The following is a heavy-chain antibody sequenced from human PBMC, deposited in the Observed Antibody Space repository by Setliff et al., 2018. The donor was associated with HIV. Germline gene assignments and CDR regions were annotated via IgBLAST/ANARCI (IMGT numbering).Heavy chain of an antibody. CDR3: ARVPHRVVGTTTLLYHFDY. D-gene: IGHD1-26*01. V-gene: IGHV4-39*07. CDR1: GVPTSASTYY. J-gene: IGHJ4*02. CDR2: ISYSGKT. Sequence: SETLSLTCTVSGVPTSASTYYWGWIRQPPGKGLDWIGYISYSGKTYYNPSLKSRVTISVDTTTNQVSLQVNSVTAVDTAVYYCARVPHRVVGTTTLLYHFDYWGLGTLVTVSS.